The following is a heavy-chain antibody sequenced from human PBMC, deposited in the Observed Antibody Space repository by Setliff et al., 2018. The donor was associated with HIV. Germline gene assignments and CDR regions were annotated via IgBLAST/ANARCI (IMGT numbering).Heavy chain of an antibody. CDR1: GLIFSSYE. Sequence: GGSLRLSCAASGLIFSSYEMNWVRQAPGKGLEWISFIGGHGSIIHYADSVKGRFTISRDNSKSTLYPQMNSLRAEDTAVYYCARDYYSSGWYDFSDYWGQGTLVTVSS. D-gene: IGHD6-19*01. CDR3: ARDYYSSGWYDFSDY. CDR2: IGGHGSII. V-gene: IGHV3-48*03. J-gene: IGHJ4*02.